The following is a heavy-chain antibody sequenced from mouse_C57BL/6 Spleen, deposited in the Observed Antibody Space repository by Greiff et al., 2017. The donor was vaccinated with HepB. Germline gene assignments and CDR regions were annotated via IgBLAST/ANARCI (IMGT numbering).Heavy chain of an antibody. D-gene: IGHD1-1*01. CDR3: ARYGLYGSSSYWYFDV. V-gene: IGHV7-3*01. Sequence: EVNVVESGGGLVQPGGSLSLSCAASGFTFTDYYMSWVRQPPGKALEWLGFIRNKANGYTTEYSASVKGRFTISRDNSQSILYLQMNALRAEDSATYYCARYGLYGSSSYWYFDVWGTGTTVTVSS. J-gene: IGHJ1*03. CDR1: GFTFTDYY. CDR2: IRNKANGYTT.